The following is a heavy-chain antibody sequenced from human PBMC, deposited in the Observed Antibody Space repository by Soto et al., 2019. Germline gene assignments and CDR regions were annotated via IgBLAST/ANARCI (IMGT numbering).Heavy chain of an antibody. D-gene: IGHD2-15*01. J-gene: IGHJ4*02. CDR3: AREGSYAGYDC. CDR1: GYTFSSHG. Sequence: QVQLVQSGAEVRKPGASVKVSCKASGYTFSSHGIIWVRQAPGQGLEWMGWISGYNGNAKYAQRFQGRVTMTTDTSTGTVYMDLRSLGSDDSAVYYCAREGSYAGYDCWGQGTLVTVSS. V-gene: IGHV1-18*01. CDR2: ISGYNGNA.